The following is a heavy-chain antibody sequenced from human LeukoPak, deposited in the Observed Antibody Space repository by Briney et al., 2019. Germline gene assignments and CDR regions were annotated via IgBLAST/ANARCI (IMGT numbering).Heavy chain of an antibody. J-gene: IGHJ4*02. CDR3: ANLAGYSGEPRGFDY. D-gene: IGHD5-12*01. CDR2: ISYDGSNK. CDR1: GFTFSSYG. V-gene: IGHV3-30*18. Sequence: PGRSLRLSCAASGFTFSSYGMHWVRQAPGKGLEWVAVISYDGSNKYYADSVKGRFTISRDNSKNTLYLQMNSLRAEDTAVYYRANLAGYSGEPRGFDYWGQGTLVTVSS.